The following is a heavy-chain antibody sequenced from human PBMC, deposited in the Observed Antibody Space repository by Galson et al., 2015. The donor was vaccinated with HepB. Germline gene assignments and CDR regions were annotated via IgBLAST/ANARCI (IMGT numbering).Heavy chain of an antibody. D-gene: IGHD3-22*01. CDR2: IIPIFGTA. CDR3: ARDPVYYYDSSGYLGVENTFDY. V-gene: IGHV1-69*13. Sequence: SVKVSCKASGGTFSSYAISWVRQAPGQGLEWMGGIIPIFGTANYAQKFQGRVTITADESTSTAYMELSSLRSEDTAVYYCARDPVYYYDSSGYLGVENTFDYWGQGTLVTVSS. J-gene: IGHJ4*02. CDR1: GGTFSSYA.